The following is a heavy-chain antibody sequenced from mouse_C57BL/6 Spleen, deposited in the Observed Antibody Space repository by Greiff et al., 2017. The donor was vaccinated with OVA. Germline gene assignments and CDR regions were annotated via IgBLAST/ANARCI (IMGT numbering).Heavy chain of an antibody. J-gene: IGHJ2*01. CDR1: GYTFTSYW. V-gene: IGHV1-64*01. CDR3: ARTGGTGVVDY. D-gene: IGHD4-1*01. Sequence: VQLQQSGAELVKPGASVKLSCKASGYTFTSYWMHWVKQRPGQGLEWIGMIHPNSGSTNYNEKFKSKATLTVDKSSSTAYMQLSSLTSEDSAVYYCARTGGTGVVDYWGQGTTLTVSS. CDR2: IHPNSGST.